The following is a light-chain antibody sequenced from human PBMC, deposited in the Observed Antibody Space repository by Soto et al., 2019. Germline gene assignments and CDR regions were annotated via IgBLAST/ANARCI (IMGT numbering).Light chain of an antibody. CDR2: DAS. V-gene: IGKV3-11*01. CDR3: QQRSNWPST. CDR1: QSVSSY. J-gene: IGKJ4*01. Sequence: EIVLTQSPATLSLSPGERATLSCRASQSVSSYLAWYQQKPGQAPRLLIYDASNRATGIPARFSGSGSGTDFTLTITSLEPEDFPVYYCQQRSNWPSTFGGRTKLEIK.